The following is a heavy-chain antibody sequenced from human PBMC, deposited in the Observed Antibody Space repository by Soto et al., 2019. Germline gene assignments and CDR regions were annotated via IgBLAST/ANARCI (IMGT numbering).Heavy chain of an antibody. CDR1: GGTFSSYA. V-gene: IGHV1-69*06. J-gene: IGHJ5*02. Sequence: GASVKVSCKASGGTFSSYAISWVRQAPGQGLEWMGGIIPIFGTANYAQKSQGRVTITADKSTSTAYMELSSLRSEDTAVYYCARDSIVVVPAAISRNWFDPWGQGTLVTVSS. CDR3: ARDSIVVVPAAISRNWFDP. D-gene: IGHD2-2*01. CDR2: IIPIFGTA.